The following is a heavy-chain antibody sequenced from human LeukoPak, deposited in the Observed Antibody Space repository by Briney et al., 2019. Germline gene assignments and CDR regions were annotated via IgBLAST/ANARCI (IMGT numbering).Heavy chain of an antibody. CDR2: VDPEDGET. Sequence: VKVSCKVSGYTFTDYYMHWVQQAPGKGLEWMGLVDPEDGETIYAEKFQGRVTITADTSTDTACMELSSLRSEDTAVYYCATDECSSTSCYPYYMDVWGKGTTVTVSS. CDR1: GYTFTDYY. J-gene: IGHJ6*03. CDR3: ATDECSSTSCYPYYMDV. D-gene: IGHD2-2*01. V-gene: IGHV1-69-2*01.